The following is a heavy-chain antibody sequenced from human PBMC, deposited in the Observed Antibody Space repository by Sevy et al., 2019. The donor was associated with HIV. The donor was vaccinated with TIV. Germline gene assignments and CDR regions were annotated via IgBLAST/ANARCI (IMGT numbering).Heavy chain of an antibody. CDR2: IYSGGNT. V-gene: IGHV3-53*01. D-gene: IGHD5-12*01. CDR3: ARETVSGYNL. CDR1: GFTVSNNY. J-gene: IGHJ4*02. Sequence: SGYLRLSCAASGFTVSNNYISWVRQAPGKGLEWVSVIYSGGNTYYAESVKGRFTITRDNSKNTVYLQMNSMRVEDTALYFCARETVSGYNLWGQGTVVPVSS.